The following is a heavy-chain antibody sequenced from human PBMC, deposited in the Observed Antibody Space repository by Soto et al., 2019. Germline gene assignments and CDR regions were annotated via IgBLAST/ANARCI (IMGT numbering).Heavy chain of an antibody. V-gene: IGHV4-39*01. CDR2: IYYSGST. Sequence: SETLSLTCTVSGGSISSSSYYWGWIRQPPGKGLEWIGSIYYSGSTYYNPSLKSRVTISVDTSKNQFSLKLSSVTAADTAVYYCAGGHGGWTRNNWFDPWGQGTLVTVSS. CDR1: GGSISSSSYY. CDR3: AGGHGGWTRNNWFDP. D-gene: IGHD6-19*01. J-gene: IGHJ5*02.